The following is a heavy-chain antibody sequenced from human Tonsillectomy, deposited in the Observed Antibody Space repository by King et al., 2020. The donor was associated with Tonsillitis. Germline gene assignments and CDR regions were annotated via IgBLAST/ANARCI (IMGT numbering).Heavy chain of an antibody. D-gene: IGHD6-19*01. CDR2: MSGSGEHT. Sequence: VQLVESGGGLVQPGGSLRLSCAASGFTFSNYAMNWVRQAPGKGLEWVSAMSGSGEHTYYADAGKGRFTISRDNSKNTLYLQMNSLRVEDTAVYFCATDEAHSSCWFHSSGYFDYWGQGTLVTVSS. CDR3: ATDEAHSSCWFHSSGYFDY. J-gene: IGHJ4*02. CDR1: GFTFSNYA. V-gene: IGHV3-23*04.